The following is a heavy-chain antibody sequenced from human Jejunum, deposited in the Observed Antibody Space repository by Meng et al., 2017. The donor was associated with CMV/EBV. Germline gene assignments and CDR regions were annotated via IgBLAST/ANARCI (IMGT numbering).Heavy chain of an antibody. Sequence: CAASGFTVSSNYMSWVRQAPGKGLEWVSVIYSGGSTYYADSVKGRFTISRDNSKNTLYLQMNSLRAEDTAVYYCARASGWYFFDYWGQGTLVTVSS. V-gene: IGHV3-53*01. CDR2: IYSGGST. J-gene: IGHJ4*02. CDR3: ARASGWYFFDY. CDR1: GFTVSSNY. D-gene: IGHD6-19*01.